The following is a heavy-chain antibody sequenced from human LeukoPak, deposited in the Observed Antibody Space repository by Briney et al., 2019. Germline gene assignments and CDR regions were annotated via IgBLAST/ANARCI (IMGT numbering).Heavy chain of an antibody. V-gene: IGHV1-69*06. Sequence: GASVKVSCKASGGTFSSYAISWVRQAPGQGLEWMGGIIPIFGTANYAQKFQGRVTITADKSTSTAYMELSSLRSEDTAVYYCARDLAAAGTWWFDPWGQGTTVTVSS. J-gene: IGHJ5*01. CDR2: IIPIFGTA. CDR1: GGTFSSYA. D-gene: IGHD6-13*01. CDR3: ARDLAAAGTWWFDP.